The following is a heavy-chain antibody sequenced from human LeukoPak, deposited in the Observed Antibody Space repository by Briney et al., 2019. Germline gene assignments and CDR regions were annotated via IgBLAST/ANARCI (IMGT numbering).Heavy chain of an antibody. D-gene: IGHD3-22*01. J-gene: IGHJ6*02. CDR3: ARDYYDSSGYYSPPYYYGMDV. V-gene: IGHV1-18*01. Sequence: ASVKVSCKASGYTFTSYGISWVRPAPGQGLEWMGWISAYNGNTNYAQKLQGRVTMTTDTSTSTAYMELRSLRSDDTAVYYCARDYYDSSGYYSPPYYYGMDVWGQGTTVTVSS. CDR1: GYTFTSYG. CDR2: ISAYNGNT.